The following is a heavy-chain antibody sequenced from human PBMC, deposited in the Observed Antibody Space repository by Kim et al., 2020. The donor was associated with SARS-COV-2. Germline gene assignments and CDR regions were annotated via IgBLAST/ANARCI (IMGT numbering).Heavy chain of an antibody. CDR1: GYSFTNYW. J-gene: IGHJ6*03. CDR3: ARQVGYYYYYMDV. CDR2: LYPGDSDT. Sequence: GESLKISCKGSGYSFTNYWIGWVRQMPGKGLEWIGILYPGDSDTRYSPSFQGQVTISADKSTSTAYLQWSSLKASDTAMYYCARQVGYYYYYMDVWGQGTTVTVSS. V-gene: IGHV5-51*01. D-gene: IGHD2-2*01.